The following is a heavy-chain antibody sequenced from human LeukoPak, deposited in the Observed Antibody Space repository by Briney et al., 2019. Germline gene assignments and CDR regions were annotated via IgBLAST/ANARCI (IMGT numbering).Heavy chain of an antibody. CDR1: GGSISSGGYS. CDR2: IYHSGST. CDR3: ARARGDPVYDSSGYYYFDY. V-gene: IGHV4-30-2*01. D-gene: IGHD3-22*01. Sequence: SETLSLTCAVSGGSISSGGYSWSWIRQPPGKGLEWIGYIYHSGSTYYNPSLKSRVTISVDRSKNQFSLKLSSVTAADTAVHYCARARGDPVYDSSGYYYFDYWGQGTLVTVSS. J-gene: IGHJ4*02.